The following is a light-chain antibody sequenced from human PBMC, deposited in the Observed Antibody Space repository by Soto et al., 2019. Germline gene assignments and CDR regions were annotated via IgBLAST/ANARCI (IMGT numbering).Light chain of an antibody. CDR2: QAS. V-gene: IGKV1-5*03. CDR3: QSGVT. J-gene: IGKJ4*01. Sequence: DIQMTQSPSTLSASVGDRVTITCRASQSISSRLAWYQQKPGKAPKLLIYQASSLHSGVPSRFSGSGSGTEFTLTISSLPPDDFATYYCQSGVTFGGGTKVEIK. CDR1: QSISSR.